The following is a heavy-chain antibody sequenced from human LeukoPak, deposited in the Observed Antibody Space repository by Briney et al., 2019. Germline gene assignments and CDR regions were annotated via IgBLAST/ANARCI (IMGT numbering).Heavy chain of an antibody. CDR2: LKQDGGET. V-gene: IGHV3-7*01. J-gene: IGHJ4*02. Sequence: PGGSLRLSCAASGFTFSSFWMSWVRQAPGKGLEWVANLKQDGGETYFVDSVKGRFTISRDNAKNSLYLQMNSLRAEDTAVYYCARDSSGPAFWGQGTLVTVSS. CDR1: GFTFSSFW. CDR3: ARDSSGPAF. D-gene: IGHD6-19*01.